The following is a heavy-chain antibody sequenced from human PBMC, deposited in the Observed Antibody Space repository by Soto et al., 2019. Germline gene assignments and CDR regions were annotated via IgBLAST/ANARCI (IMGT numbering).Heavy chain of an antibody. CDR3: ARGGAEGRDSRYGMDV. CDR2: IIPIFGTA. CDR1: GCTFSSYA. J-gene: IGHJ6*02. V-gene: IGHV1-69*06. Sequence: SVKVSCKASGCTFSSYAISWVRQARGQGLEWMGGIIPIFGTANYAQKFQGRVTITADKSTSTAYMELSSLRYEDTAVYYCARGGAEGRDSRYGMDVWGQGIRVTVSS. D-gene: IGHD1-26*01.